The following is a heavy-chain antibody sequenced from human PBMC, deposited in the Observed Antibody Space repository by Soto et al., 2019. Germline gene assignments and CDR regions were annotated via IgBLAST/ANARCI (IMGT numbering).Heavy chain of an antibody. J-gene: IGHJ6*02. CDR2: ISSSSSYI. D-gene: IGHD5-18*01. CDR1: GFTFSSYS. Sequence: GGSLRLSCAASGFTFSSYSMNWVRQASGKGLEWVSSISSSSSYIYYADSVKGRFTISRDNAKNSLYLQMNSLRAEDTAVYYCASGGYSYVADVWGQGTTVTVSS. V-gene: IGHV3-21*01. CDR3: ASGGYSYVADV.